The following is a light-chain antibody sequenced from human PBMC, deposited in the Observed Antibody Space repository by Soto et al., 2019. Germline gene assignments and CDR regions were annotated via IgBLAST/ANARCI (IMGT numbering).Light chain of an antibody. Sequence: MTQSPSSLSASQGDRVSITCRASQGISSYLAWYQQKPGKAPKLLIYAASTLQSGVPSRFSGSGSGTDFTLTISCLQSEDFATYYCQQYYSYPLTVGGGTKV. J-gene: IGKJ4*01. CDR1: QGISSY. V-gene: IGKV1-8*01. CDR2: AAS. CDR3: QQYYSYPLT.